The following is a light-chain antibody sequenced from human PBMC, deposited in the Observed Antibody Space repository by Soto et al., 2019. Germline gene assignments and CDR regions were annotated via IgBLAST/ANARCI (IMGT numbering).Light chain of an antibody. CDR2: GAS. CDR1: QSVSSAY. J-gene: IGKJ5*01. V-gene: IGKV3-20*01. Sequence: DIVMTQSPATLSVSPGERATLSCRASQSVSSAYLAWYQQKRGQAPRLLIYGASNRATGIPDRFSGSGSGTDFTLTISRLEPEDFAVYYCQQYGSSPPSVTFGQGTRLEIK. CDR3: QQYGSSPPSVT.